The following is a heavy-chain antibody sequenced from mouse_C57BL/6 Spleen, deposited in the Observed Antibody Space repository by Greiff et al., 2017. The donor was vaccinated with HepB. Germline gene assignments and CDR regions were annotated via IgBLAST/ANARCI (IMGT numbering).Heavy chain of an antibody. CDR3: AREDGYDDFDY. V-gene: IGHV3-6*01. CDR2: ISYDGSN. J-gene: IGHJ2*01. Sequence: EVQLVESGPGLVKPSQSLSLTCSVTGYSITSGYYWNWIRQFPGNKLEWMGYISYDGSNNYNPSLKNRISITRDTSKNQFFLKLNSVTTEDTATYYCAREDGYDDFDYWGQGTTLTVSS. CDR1: GYSITSGYY. D-gene: IGHD2-2*01.